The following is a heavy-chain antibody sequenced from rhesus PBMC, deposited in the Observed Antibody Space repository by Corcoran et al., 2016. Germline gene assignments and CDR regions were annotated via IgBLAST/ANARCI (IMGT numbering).Heavy chain of an antibody. V-gene: IGHV4-165*01. CDR3: ARREVTTGVGDY. D-gene: IGHD4-23*01. CDR1: GGSISSNY. J-gene: IGHJ4*01. Sequence: QVQLQESGPELVKPSETLSLTCAVSGGSISSNYWSWIRQPPGKGLEWIGYIGGSSGTTNYNPSLKSRVTISTDPAKNQFSLKLSSVTAADTAVYYCARREVTTGVGDYWGQGVLVTVSS. CDR2: IGGSSGTT.